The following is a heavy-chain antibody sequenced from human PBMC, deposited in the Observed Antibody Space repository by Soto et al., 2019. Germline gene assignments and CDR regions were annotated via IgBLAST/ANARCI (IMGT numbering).Heavy chain of an antibody. Sequence: GGSLRLSCAASGFTFSDYYMSWIRQAPGKGLEWVSYISSSSSYTNYADSVKGRFTISRDNAKNSLYLQMNSLRAEDTAVYYCASTWFHTDYWGQGTLVTVSS. CDR2: ISSSSSYT. J-gene: IGHJ4*02. D-gene: IGHD3-10*01. V-gene: IGHV3-11*06. CDR1: GFTFSDYY. CDR3: ASTWFHTDY.